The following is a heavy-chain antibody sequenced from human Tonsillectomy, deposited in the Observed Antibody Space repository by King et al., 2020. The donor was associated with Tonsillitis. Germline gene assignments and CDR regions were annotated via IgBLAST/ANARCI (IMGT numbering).Heavy chain of an antibody. V-gene: IGHV1-46*03. CDR3: AREIAAAGPFDY. Sequence: QLVQSGAEVKKPGASVKVSCKASGYTFTSYYMHWVRQAPGQGLEWMGIINPSGGSTSYAQKFQGRVTMTRDMSTSTVYMELSSLRSEDTAVYYCAREIAAAGPFDYWGQGTLVTVSS. CDR2: INPSGGST. CDR1: GYTFTSYY. J-gene: IGHJ4*02. D-gene: IGHD6-13*01.